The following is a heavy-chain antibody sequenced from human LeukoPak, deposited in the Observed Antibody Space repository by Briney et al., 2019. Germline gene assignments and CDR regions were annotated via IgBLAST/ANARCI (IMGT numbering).Heavy chain of an antibody. D-gene: IGHD1-26*01. CDR3: ARVRWELLVYFQH. Sequence: GASVKVSCKASGYTFTGNYMHWVRQAPGQGLEWMGWINPNSGGTNYAQKFQDRVTVTRDTSISTAYMELSRLRSDDTAVYYCARVRWELLVYFQHWGQGTLVTVSS. CDR2: INPNSGGT. CDR1: GYTFTGNY. V-gene: IGHV1-2*02. J-gene: IGHJ1*01.